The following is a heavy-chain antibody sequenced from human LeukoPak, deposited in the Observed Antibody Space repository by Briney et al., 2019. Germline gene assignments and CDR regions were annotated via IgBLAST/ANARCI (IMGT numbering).Heavy chain of an antibody. CDR1: GGSISSSSYY. Sequence: PSETLSLTCTVSGGSISSSSYYWGWIRQPPGKGLEWIGSIYYSGSTYYNPSLKSRVTISVDTSKNQFSLKLSSVTAADTAVYYCARRRIAARPDAPIDYWGQGTLVTVSS. V-gene: IGHV4-39*01. J-gene: IGHJ4*02. CDR3: ARRRIAARPDAPIDY. CDR2: IYYSGST. D-gene: IGHD6-6*01.